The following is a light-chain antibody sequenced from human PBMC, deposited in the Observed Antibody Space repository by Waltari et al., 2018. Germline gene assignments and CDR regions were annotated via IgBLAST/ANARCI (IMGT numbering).Light chain of an antibody. CDR3: QQNNLWPWT. CDR2: GAS. Sequence: EIVMTQSPVTLSVSPGERATLSCRASQSVGPKLAWYQQKPGQAPRLLIYGASTRATGIAARVSGSGSGTEFTLTISSLQSEDFAIYYCQQNNLWPWTFDQGTKVDIK. V-gene: IGKV3-15*01. CDR1: QSVGPK. J-gene: IGKJ1*01.